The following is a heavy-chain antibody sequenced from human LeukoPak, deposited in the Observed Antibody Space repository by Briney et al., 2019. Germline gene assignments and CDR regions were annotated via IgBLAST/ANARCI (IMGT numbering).Heavy chain of an antibody. CDR2: IIPSLDVA. D-gene: IGHD2-15*01. CDR1: GDTFIPYT. Sequence: SVKVSCKASGDTFIPYTFSWVRQAPGQGLEWIGRIIPSLDVANHAHKFQGRVTLSVDRDTATTYMEVTSLRSEDTAIYYCARDHCSPGTCLGGHWGQGTLVTVSS. CDR3: ARDHCSPGTCLGGH. J-gene: IGHJ4*02. V-gene: IGHV1-69*04.